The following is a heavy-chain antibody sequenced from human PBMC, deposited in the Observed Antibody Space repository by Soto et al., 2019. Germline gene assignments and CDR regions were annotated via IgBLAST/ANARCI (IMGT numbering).Heavy chain of an antibody. CDR3: TTQTIRWAGGINFDY. J-gene: IGHJ4*02. D-gene: IGHD3-16*01. CDR2: IKSKTDGGTI. Sequence: EVQLVESGGGLVKPGGSLRISCAASGFTFSNAWMNWVRQAPGKGLEWVGRIKSKTDGGTIDYAVPVKGRFTISRDDSKNTLYLQRNSLKTEDTAVYYCTTQTIRWAGGINFDYWGQGTLVTVSS. CDR1: GFTFSNAW. V-gene: IGHV3-15*07.